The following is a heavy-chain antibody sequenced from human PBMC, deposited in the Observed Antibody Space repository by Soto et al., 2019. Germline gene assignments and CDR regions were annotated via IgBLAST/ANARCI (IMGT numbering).Heavy chain of an antibody. D-gene: IGHD2-2*01. CDR2: ISYDGSNK. J-gene: IGHJ6*02. V-gene: IGHV3-30*18. Sequence: PGGSLRLSCAASGFTFSSYGMHWVRQAPGKGLEWVAVISYDGSNKYYADSVKGRFTISRDNSKNTLYLQMNSLRAEDTAVYYFAKDNAVVPAAMLYYYYGMDVWGQGTTVTVPS. CDR3: AKDNAVVPAAMLYYYYGMDV. CDR1: GFTFSSYG.